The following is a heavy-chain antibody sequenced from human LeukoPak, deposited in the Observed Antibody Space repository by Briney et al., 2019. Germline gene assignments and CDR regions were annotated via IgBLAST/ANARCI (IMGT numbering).Heavy chain of an antibody. D-gene: IGHD6-13*01. Sequence: TGGSLRLSCAASGFTFSDYYMSWIRQAPGKGLEWVSYISSSSSYTNYADSVKGRFTISGDNAKNSLYLQMNSLRAEDTAVYYCARVGSTRFAPFDYWGQGTLVTVSS. V-gene: IGHV3-11*06. CDR1: GFTFSDYY. CDR3: ARVGSTRFAPFDY. J-gene: IGHJ4*02. CDR2: ISSSSSYT.